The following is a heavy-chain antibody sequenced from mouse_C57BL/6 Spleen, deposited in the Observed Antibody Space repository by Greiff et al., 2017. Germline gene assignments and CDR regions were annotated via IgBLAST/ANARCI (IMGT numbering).Heavy chain of an antibody. V-gene: IGHV1-59*01. CDR3: ATEGTTVVDSFDY. CDR1: GYTFTSYW. Sequence: QVQLQQPGAELVRPGTSVKLSCKASGYTFTSYWMHWVKQRPGQGLEWIGVIDPSDSYTNYNQKFKGKATLTVDTSSSTAYMQLSSLTSEDSAVYYCATEGTTVVDSFDYWGQGTTLTVSS. D-gene: IGHD1-1*01. CDR2: IDPSDSYT. J-gene: IGHJ2*01.